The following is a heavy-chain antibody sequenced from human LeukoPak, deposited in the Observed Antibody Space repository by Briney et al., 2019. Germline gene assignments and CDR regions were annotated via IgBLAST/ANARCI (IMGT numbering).Heavy chain of an antibody. V-gene: IGHV4-39*07. CDR2: IYYSGST. CDR3: ARWAARSRQDY. CDR1: GGSISSSSYY. Sequence: SETLSLTCTVSGGSISSSSYYWGWIRQPPGKGLEWIGSIYYSGSTYYNPSLKSRVTISVDTSKNQFSLKLSSVTAADTAVYYCARWAARSRQDYWGQGTLVTVSS. D-gene: IGHD6-6*01. J-gene: IGHJ4*02.